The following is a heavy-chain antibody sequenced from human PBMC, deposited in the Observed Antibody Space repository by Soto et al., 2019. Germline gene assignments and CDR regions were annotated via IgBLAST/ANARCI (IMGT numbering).Heavy chain of an antibody. D-gene: IGHD2-15*01. V-gene: IGHV5-51*01. CDR2: IYPGDSDT. CDR3: AAGGRYCSGGSCYSDYFDY. Sequence: GESLKISCKGSGYSFTSYWIGWVRQMPGKGLEWMGIIYPGDSDTRYSPSFQGQVTISADKSISTAYLQWSSLKASDTAMYYCAAGGRYCSGGSCYSDYFDYWGQGSLVTVSS. J-gene: IGHJ4*02. CDR1: GYSFTSYW.